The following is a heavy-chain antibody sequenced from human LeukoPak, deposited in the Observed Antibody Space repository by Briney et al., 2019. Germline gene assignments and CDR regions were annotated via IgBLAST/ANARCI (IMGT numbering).Heavy chain of an antibody. D-gene: IGHD4-11*01. V-gene: IGHV4-30-4*01. Sequence: SQTLSLTCTVSGGSISSGDYYWSWIRQPPGKGLEWIGYIYYSGSTYYNPSLKSRVTISVDTSKNQFSLKLSSVTAADTAVYYCARGYSNYEGIGGFDYWGQGTLVTVSS. CDR3: ARGYSNYEGIGGFDY. J-gene: IGHJ4*02. CDR1: GGSISSGDYY. CDR2: IYYSGST.